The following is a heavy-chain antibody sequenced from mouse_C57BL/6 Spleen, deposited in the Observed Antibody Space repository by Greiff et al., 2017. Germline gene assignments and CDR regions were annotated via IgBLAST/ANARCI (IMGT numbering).Heavy chain of an antibody. CDR2: IDPENGDT. CDR3: TSYDYGFAY. Sequence: EVKLMESGAELVRPGASVKLSCTASGFNIKDDYMHWVKQRPEQGLEWIGWIDPENGDTEYASKVQGKATITADTSSNTAYLQLSSLTSADTAVYYFTSYDYGFAYWGQGTLVTVSA. D-gene: IGHD2-4*01. V-gene: IGHV14-4*01. CDR1: GFNIKDDY. J-gene: IGHJ3*01.